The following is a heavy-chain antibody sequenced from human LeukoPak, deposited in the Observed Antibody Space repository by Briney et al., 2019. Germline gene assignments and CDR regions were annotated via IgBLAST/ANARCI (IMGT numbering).Heavy chain of an antibody. CDR2: IYQSGST. V-gene: IGHV4-38-2*02. Sequence: SETLSLTRSVSGYSISSGYYWGWIRQPPGKGLEWIGSIYQSGSTYYNPSLKSRVTISVDTSKNQFSLKLSSVTAADTAVYYCARDAPIVAAGNYFDYWGQGTLVTVSS. J-gene: IGHJ4*02. D-gene: IGHD6-13*01. CDR3: ARDAPIVAAGNYFDY. CDR1: GYSISSGYY.